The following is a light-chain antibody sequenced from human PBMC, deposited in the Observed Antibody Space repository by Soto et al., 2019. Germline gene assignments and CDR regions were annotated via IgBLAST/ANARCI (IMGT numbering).Light chain of an antibody. J-gene: IGLJ1*01. CDR3: GSYTSSRILDYV. Sequence: QSALTQPASVSGSPGQSITISCTGTSSDVGGSNYVSWYQQHPGKAPKLMIYDVSIRPSGVSNRFSVSKSGNTASLTISGLQAEDEADYYCGSYTSSRILDYVFGTGTKLTVL. CDR1: SSDVGGSNY. CDR2: DVS. V-gene: IGLV2-14*01.